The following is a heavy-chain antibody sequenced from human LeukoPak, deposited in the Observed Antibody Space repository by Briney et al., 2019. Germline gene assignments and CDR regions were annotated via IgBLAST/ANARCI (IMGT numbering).Heavy chain of an antibody. V-gene: IGHV3-23*01. Sequence: GGSLRLSCAASGFTFSSYAMSWVRQAPGKGLEWVSAISGSGGSTYYADSVKGRFTISRDNSKNTLYLQMNSLRAEDTAVYYCAKGAWDYDSSGEGAFDIWGQGTMVTVSS. CDR1: GFTFSSYA. D-gene: IGHD3-22*01. CDR3: AKGAWDYDSSGEGAFDI. CDR2: ISGSGGST. J-gene: IGHJ3*02.